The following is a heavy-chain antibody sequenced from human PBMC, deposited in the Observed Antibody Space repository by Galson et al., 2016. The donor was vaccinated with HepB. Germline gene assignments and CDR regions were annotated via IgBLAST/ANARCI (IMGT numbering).Heavy chain of an antibody. D-gene: IGHD1-7*01. J-gene: IGHJ6*02. CDR3: ARKELYYYYYGMDV. Sequence: SLRLSCAASGFTFSSYAMHWVRQAPGKGLEWVAVIPYDGSNKYYADSVKGRFTISRDNSKNTLYLQMNSLRAEDTAVYYCARKELYYYYYGMDVWGQGTTVTVSS. CDR1: GFTFSSYA. CDR2: IPYDGSNK. V-gene: IGHV3-30-3*01.